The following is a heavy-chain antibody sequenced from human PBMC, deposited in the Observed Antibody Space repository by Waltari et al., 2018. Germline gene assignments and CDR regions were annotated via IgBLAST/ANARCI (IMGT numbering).Heavy chain of an antibody. Sequence: QVQLVQSGAGVKNPGAYVQVSCKASGSTFTSYDINWLGQATGQGLEWMGWMNPNSGNTGYAQKFQGRVTMTRNTSISTAYMELSSLRSEDTAVYYCARVGGIVGANLWGRGTLVTVSS. CDR3: ARVGGIVGANL. V-gene: IGHV1-8*02. CDR2: MNPNSGNT. J-gene: IGHJ2*01. CDR1: GSTFTSYD. D-gene: IGHD1-26*01.